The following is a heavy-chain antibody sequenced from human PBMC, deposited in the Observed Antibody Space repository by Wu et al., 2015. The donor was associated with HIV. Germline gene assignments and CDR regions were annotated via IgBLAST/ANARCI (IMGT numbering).Heavy chain of an antibody. J-gene: IGHJ1*01. CDR2: INPNSGGS. V-gene: IGHV1-2*02. CDR1: GYSFTGNY. CDR3: TKDYGIVGSTLPEYFQH. D-gene: IGHD1-26*01. Sequence: QVQLMQSGAEVKKPGASVKVSCKTSGYSFTGNYIHWVRQAPGQGLEWMGWINPNSGGSKSPQKFQGRVTMTRDTSVSTVYLELTRLKFDDTAIYYCTKDYGIVGSTLPEYFQHWGQGTLSPSPQ.